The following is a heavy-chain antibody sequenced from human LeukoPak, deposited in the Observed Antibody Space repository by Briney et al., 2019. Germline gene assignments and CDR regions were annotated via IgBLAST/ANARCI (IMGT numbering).Heavy chain of an antibody. V-gene: IGHV1-8*03. CDR3: ARGGIAAAGYYFDY. D-gene: IGHD6-13*01. CDR1: GYTFTSYD. Sequence: ASVKVSCKASGYTFTSYDINWVRQATGQGLEWMGWMNPNSGNTGYAQKFQGGVTITRNTSISTAYMELSSLRSEDTAVYYCARGGIAAAGYYFDYWGQGTLVTVSS. CDR2: MNPNSGNT. J-gene: IGHJ4*02.